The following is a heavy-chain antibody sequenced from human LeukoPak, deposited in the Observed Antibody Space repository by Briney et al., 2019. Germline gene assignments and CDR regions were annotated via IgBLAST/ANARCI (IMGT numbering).Heavy chain of an antibody. V-gene: IGHV1-2*04. CDR1: GYTFTGYY. CDR3: ARDLGEFRVYGVFFDY. J-gene: IGHJ4*02. D-gene: IGHD5/OR15-5a*01. CDR2: INPNSGGT. Sequence: ASVKVSCKASGYTFTGYYMHWVRQAPGQGLEWMGWINPNSGGTNYAQKFQGWVTMTRDTSISTAYMELRSLRSDDTAVYCCARDLGEFRVYGVFFDYWGQGTLVTVSS.